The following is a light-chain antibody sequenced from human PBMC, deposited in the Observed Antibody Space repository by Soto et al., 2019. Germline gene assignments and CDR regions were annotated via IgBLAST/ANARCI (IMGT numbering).Light chain of an antibody. CDR2: DAS. CDR1: QGIKND. CDR3: QQYESLPLT. J-gene: IGKJ5*01. V-gene: IGKV1-33*01. Sequence: IQLTQSPSSLSASAGDRVTITCRASQGIKNDLGWYQQKPGKAPKLLIYDASDLETGVPSRFSGSGSGTGFTFTISSLQPEDFATYYCQQYESLPLTFGQGTRLEIK.